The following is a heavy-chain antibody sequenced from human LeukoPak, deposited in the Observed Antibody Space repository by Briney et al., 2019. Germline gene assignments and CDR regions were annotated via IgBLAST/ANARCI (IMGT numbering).Heavy chain of an antibody. CDR2: ISGSGGST. V-gene: IGHV3-23*01. J-gene: IGHJ4*02. D-gene: IGHD3-9*01. CDR3: AKGRGYDILTGYYY. CDR1: GFTFSSSA. Sequence: PGGSLRLSCAASGFTFSSSAMSWVRQVPGKGLEWVSAISGSGGSTYYADSVKGRFTISRDNSKNTLYLQMNSLRAEDTAVYYCAKGRGYDILTGYYYWGQGTLVTVSS.